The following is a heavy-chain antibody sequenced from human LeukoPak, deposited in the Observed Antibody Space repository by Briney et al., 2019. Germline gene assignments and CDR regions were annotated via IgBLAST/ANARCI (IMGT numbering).Heavy chain of an antibody. CDR3: AKDWGYSTSQGYYFDY. CDR1: GFTFSSYA. J-gene: IGHJ4*02. V-gene: IGHV3-23*01. D-gene: IGHD6-13*01. CDR2: ISGSGVAT. Sequence: QSGGSLRLSCAASGFTFSSYAVSWVRQAPGKVLEWVSSISGSGVATYSADSVKGRFTISRDNSKNTLYLQMNSLRAEDTAVYYCAKDWGYSTSQGYYFDYWGQGTVVTVSS.